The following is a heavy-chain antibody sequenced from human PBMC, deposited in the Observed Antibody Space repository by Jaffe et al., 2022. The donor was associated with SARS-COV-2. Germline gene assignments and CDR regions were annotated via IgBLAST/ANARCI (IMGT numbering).Heavy chain of an antibody. V-gene: IGHV3-23*04. CDR1: GFTFSSSA. D-gene: IGHD2-8*02. Sequence: EVQLVESGGGLVQPGGSMRLSCAASGFTFSSSAMSWVRQAPGKGLEWVSGVSGSGASTYYADSVKGRFTISRDNSKNTLYLQMNSLRVADTAVYYCAEGFWSLVHWGQGTLVTVSS. CDR2: VSGSGAST. CDR3: AEGFWSLVH. J-gene: IGHJ4*02.